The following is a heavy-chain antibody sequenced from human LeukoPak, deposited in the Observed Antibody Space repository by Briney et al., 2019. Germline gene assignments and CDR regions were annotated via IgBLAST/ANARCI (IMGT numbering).Heavy chain of an antibody. CDR3: ARAGGRSWFDP. J-gene: IGHJ5*02. Sequence: ASVKVSCKASGYTFTNSYIHWVRQAPGQGLEWMGSMNPKSGGTKYAQKFQGRVSMTRGTSISTAYMELASLTSDDTAVYYCARAGGRSWFDPWGQGTLVTVSS. D-gene: IGHD1-26*01. CDR1: GYTFTNSY. V-gene: IGHV1-2*02. CDR2: MNPKSGGT.